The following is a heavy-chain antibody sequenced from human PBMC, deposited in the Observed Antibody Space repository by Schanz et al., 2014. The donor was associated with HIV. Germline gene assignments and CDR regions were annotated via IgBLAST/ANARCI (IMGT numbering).Heavy chain of an antibody. CDR1: GFTFSSYG. J-gene: IGHJ6*02. CDR2: IWHDGSKT. V-gene: IGHV3-30*02. D-gene: IGHD3-10*01. Sequence: VQLVESGGGLVKPGESLRLSCAASGFTFSSYGIHWVRQAPGKGLEWVTAIWHDGSKTSYADSVKGRFTISRDNSKNTLYLQMNSLRAEDTAVYYCAKGSSLWSFYYGMDVWGQGTTVTVSS. CDR3: AKGSSLWSFYYGMDV.